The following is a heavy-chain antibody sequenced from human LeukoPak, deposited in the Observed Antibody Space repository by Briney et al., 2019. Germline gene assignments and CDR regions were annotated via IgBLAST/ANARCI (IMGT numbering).Heavy chain of an antibody. Sequence: SQTLSLTCTVSGGSISSGSYYWSWIRQPPGKGLEWIGYIYYSGSTYYNPSLKSRVTISVDTSKNQFSLKLSSVTAADTAVYYCAREGDYGDYVEDWGQGTLVTVSS. CDR3: AREGDYGDYVED. J-gene: IGHJ4*02. CDR2: IYYSGST. D-gene: IGHD4-17*01. V-gene: IGHV4-30-4*07. CDR1: GGSISSGSYY.